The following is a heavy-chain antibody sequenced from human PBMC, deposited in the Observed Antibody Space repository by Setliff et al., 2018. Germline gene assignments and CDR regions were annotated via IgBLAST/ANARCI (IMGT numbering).Heavy chain of an antibody. J-gene: IGHJ4*02. Sequence: GGSLRLSCEASGFTFSDYYMSWFRQAPGEGLESISHISGGSGSDTNYADSVKGRFTISRDNTKNSVYLQMSSLRVEDTAVYYCTRQARAPLFWGQGALVTVSS. CDR1: GFTFSDYY. V-gene: IGHV3-11*06. CDR3: TRQARAPLF. CDR2: ISGGSGSDT.